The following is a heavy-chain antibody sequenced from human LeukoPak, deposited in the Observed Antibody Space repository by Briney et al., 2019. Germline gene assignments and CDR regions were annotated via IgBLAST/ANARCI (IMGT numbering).Heavy chain of an antibody. Sequence: PGGSLRLSCAASGFTFSSYAMGWVRQAPGKGLEWVSAISGSGGSTYYADSVRGRFTISRDNSKNTLYLQMNNLRAEDTAVYFCAKDWVAMITHRHDYWGQGTLVTVSS. J-gene: IGHJ4*02. V-gene: IGHV3-23*01. CDR1: GFTFSSYA. CDR3: AKDWVAMITHRHDY. D-gene: IGHD5-12*01. CDR2: ISGSGGST.